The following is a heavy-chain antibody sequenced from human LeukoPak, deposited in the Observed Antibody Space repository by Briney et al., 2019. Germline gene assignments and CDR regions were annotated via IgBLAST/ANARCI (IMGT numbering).Heavy chain of an antibody. CDR3: ATVAGTLFDY. CDR1: GGTFSSYA. CDR2: INPNNGGT. J-gene: IGHJ4*02. D-gene: IGHD6-19*01. Sequence: ASVKVSCKASGGTFSSYAISWVRQAPGQGLEWMGWINPNNGGTNYAQKFQGRVTMTRDTSISTAYMELSRLRSDDTAVFFCATVAGTLFDYWGQGTLVTVSS. V-gene: IGHV1-2*02.